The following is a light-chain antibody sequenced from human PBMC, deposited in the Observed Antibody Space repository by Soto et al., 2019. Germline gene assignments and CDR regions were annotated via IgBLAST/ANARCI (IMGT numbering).Light chain of an antibody. J-gene: IGLJ1*01. Sequence: LTQPASVSGSPGQSIAISCTGTFSDVGGYDYVSWYQQHPDKAPKLMIYEVTKRPSGVSNRFSGSKSGNTASLTISWLQPEDEADYYCSSHTSGSTRVFGSGTKVTVL. CDR2: EVT. CDR1: FSDVGGYDY. V-gene: IGLV2-14*01. CDR3: SSHTSGSTRV.